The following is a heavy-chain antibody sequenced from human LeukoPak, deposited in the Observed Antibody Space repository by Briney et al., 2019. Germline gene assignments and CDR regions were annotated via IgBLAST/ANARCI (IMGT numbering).Heavy chain of an antibody. CDR1: GGTFSSYA. V-gene: IGHV1-69*05. D-gene: IGHD4-17*01. CDR2: IIPIFGTA. J-gene: IGHJ4*02. Sequence: SVKVSCKASGGTFSSYAISWVRQAPGQGLEWMGGIIPIFGTADYAQKFQGRVTITTDESTSTAYMELSSLRSEDTAVYYCARSYGDYAPYYFDYWGQGTLVTVSS. CDR3: ARSYGDYAPYYFDY.